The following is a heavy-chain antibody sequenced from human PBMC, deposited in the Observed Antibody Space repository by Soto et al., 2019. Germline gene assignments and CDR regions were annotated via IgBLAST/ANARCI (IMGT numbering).Heavy chain of an antibody. CDR1: GGSISSYY. D-gene: IGHD1-20*01. CDR2: IYYSGST. Sequence: PSETLALTCTVSGGSISSYYWSWIRQPPGKGLEWIGYIYYSGSTNYNPSLKSRVTISVDTSKNQFSLKLSSVTTADTAVYYCARDIRSYNWNDPGPDLNWFDPWGQGTLVTVSS. V-gene: IGHV4-59*01. CDR3: ARDIRSYNWNDPGPDLNWFDP. J-gene: IGHJ5*02.